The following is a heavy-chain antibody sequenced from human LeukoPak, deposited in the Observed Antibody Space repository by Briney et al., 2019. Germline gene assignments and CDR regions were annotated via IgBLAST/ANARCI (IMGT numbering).Heavy chain of an antibody. Sequence: ASVKVSCKASGGTFSSYAISWVRQAPGQGLEWMGGIIPIFGTANYAQKFQGRVTMTRDTSISTAYMELSSLRSEDTAMYYCARKNYCSGGSCYSRGWFDPWGQGTLVTVSS. CDR3: ARKNYCSGGSCYSRGWFDP. CDR1: GGTFSSYA. J-gene: IGHJ5*02. CDR2: IIPIFGTA. D-gene: IGHD2-15*01. V-gene: IGHV1-69*05.